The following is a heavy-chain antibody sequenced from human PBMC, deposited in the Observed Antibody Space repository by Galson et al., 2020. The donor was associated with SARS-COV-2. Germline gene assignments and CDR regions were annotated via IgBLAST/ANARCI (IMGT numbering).Heavy chain of an antibody. J-gene: IGHJ3*02. V-gene: IGHV4-34*01. CDR3: ARGSGWYGRSGLDI. Sequence: SETLSLTCVVYGGSFSGYYWSWIRQSPGKGLAWSGDINYSGSTNYNPSLKSRVTMSLDTSKNRFSLKLRSVTAADTAVYYCARGSGWYGRSGLDIWGQGTMVTVSS. D-gene: IGHD6-19*01. CDR1: GGSFSGYY. CDR2: INYSGST.